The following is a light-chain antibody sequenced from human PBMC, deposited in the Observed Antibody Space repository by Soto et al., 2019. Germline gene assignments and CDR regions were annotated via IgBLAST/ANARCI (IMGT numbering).Light chain of an antibody. CDR2: MGS. Sequence: DILMTQSPPSLSVTPGEPASLSCTSSQSLLHRNGYTYLDWYIQKPGQPPLLLIYMGSNRSSGVPDRFSGSGSGRDFTLKISRVEAEDVGFYYCMQGLQIPPTFGQGTKVDI. CDR3: MQGLQIPPT. J-gene: IGKJ1*01. CDR1: QSLLHRNGYTY. V-gene: IGKV2-28*01.